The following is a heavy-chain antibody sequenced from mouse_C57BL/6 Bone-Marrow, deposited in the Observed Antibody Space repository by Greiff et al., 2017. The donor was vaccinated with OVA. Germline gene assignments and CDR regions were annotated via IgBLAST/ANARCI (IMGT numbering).Heavy chain of an antibody. D-gene: IGHD1-1*01. CDR1: GYTFTDYN. Sequence: VQLQQSGPELVKPGASVKMSCKASGYTFTDYNMHWVKQSHGKSLEWIGYINPNNGGTSYNQKFKGKATLTVNKSSSTAYMELRSLTSEDSAVYYCARLYYYGRAWFAYWGQGTLVTVSA. CDR2: INPNNGGT. CDR3: ARLYYYGRAWFAY. V-gene: IGHV1-22*01. J-gene: IGHJ3*01.